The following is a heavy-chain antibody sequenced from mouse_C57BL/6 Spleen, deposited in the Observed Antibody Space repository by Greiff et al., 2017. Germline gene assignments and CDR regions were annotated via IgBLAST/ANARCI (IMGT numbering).Heavy chain of an antibody. CDR2: IWSGGST. CDR1: GFSLTSYG. D-gene: IGHD4-1*01. J-gene: IGHJ2*01. Sequence: QVQLKQSGPGLVQPSQSLSITCTASGFSLTSYGVHWVRQSPGKGLEWLGVIWSGGSTDDNAAFISRLSISKDNSKSQVFFKMNSLQADDTAIYYCARTSNWVHFDDWGKGTTLTVSS. V-gene: IGHV2-2*01. CDR3: ARTSNWVHFDD.